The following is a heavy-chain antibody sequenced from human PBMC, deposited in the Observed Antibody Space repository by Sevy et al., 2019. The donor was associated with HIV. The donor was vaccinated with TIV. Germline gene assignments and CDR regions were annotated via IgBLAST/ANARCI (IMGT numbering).Heavy chain of an antibody. D-gene: IGHD6-19*01. CDR3: ARGGSSGWARGSFDY. CDR1: GGSISSYY. J-gene: IGHJ4*02. CDR2: IYYSGST. V-gene: IGHV4-59*01. Sequence: SETLSLTCTVSGGSISSYYWSWIRQPPGKGLEWIGYIYYSGSTNYNPSLKSRVTISVDTSKNQFSLKLSSVTAADTAVYYCARGGSSGWARGSFDYWGQGTLVTVS.